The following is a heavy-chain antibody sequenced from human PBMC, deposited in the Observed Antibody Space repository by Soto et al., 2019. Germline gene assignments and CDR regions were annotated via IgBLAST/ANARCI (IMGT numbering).Heavy chain of an antibody. CDR2: IWYDGSNK. D-gene: IGHD2-2*01. Sequence: GGSLRLSCAASGFTFSSYGMHWVRQAPGKGLEWVAVIWYDGSNKYYADSVKGRFTISRDNSKNTLYLQMNSLRAEDTAVYYCARVGYCSSTSCYPSFSRGMDVWGQGTTVTVSS. CDR1: GFTFSSYG. J-gene: IGHJ6*02. CDR3: ARVGYCSSTSCYPSFSRGMDV. V-gene: IGHV3-33*01.